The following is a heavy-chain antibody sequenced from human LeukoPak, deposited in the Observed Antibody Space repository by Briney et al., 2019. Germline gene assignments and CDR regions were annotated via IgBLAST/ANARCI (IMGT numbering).Heavy chain of an antibody. Sequence: GGSLRLSCAASGFTFSSYSMNWVRQAPGKGLEWVSSISSSSSYIYYADSVKGRFTISRDNAKNSLYLQMNSLRAEDTAVYYCARMVVPAATPSYYYMDVWGKGTTVTVSS. CDR1: GFTFSSYS. CDR3: ARMVVPAATPSYYYMDV. CDR2: ISSSSSYI. V-gene: IGHV3-21*01. J-gene: IGHJ6*03. D-gene: IGHD2-2*01.